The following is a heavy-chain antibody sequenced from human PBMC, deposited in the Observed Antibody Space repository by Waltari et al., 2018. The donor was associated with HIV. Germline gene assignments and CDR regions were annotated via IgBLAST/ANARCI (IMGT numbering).Heavy chain of an antibody. J-gene: IGHJ6*02. Sequence: EVQLVESGGGVLRPGGSLRLSCAASGFTFDDYGMNWVRQAPGKGLGWVSGINWKGLSTAYADFVKGRFTISRDNAKNSLYLQMNSLRADDTALYYCARKSARYGMDVWGQGTTVTVSS. CDR3: ARKSARYGMDV. V-gene: IGHV3-20*04. CDR2: INWKGLST. CDR1: GFTFDDYG.